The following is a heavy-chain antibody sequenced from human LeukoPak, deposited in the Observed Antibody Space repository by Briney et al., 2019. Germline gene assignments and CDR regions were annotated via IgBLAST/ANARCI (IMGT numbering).Heavy chain of an antibody. Sequence: GGSLRLSCTSSGFSFSGYAMIWVRQAPGKRLELVSTISGSGASTFYADSVRGRFITSKDIPSNIVYLQMNSLRAEDTAVYYCAKGSRGYTNYYFDYWGQGTLVTVSS. J-gene: IGHJ4*02. CDR1: GFSFSGYA. V-gene: IGHV3-23*01. CDR3: AKGSRGYTNYYFDY. D-gene: IGHD2-2*02. CDR2: ISGSGAST.